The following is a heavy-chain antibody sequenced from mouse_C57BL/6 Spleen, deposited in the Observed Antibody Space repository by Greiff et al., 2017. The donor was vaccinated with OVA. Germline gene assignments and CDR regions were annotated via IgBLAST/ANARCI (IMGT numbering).Heavy chain of an antibody. CDR1: GFTFSSYG. V-gene: IGHV5-6*01. CDR2: ISSGGSYT. D-gene: IGHD1-1*01. Sequence: EVQLVESGGDLVKPGGSLKLSCAASGFTFSSYGMSWVRQTPDKRLEWVATISSGGSYTYYPDSVKGRFTISRDNAKNTLYLQMSSLKSEDTAMYYCARREDGSYFDYWGQGTTLTVSS. CDR3: ARREDGSYFDY. J-gene: IGHJ2*01.